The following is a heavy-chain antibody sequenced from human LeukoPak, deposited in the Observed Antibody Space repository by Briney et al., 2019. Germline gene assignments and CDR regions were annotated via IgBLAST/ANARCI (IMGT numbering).Heavy chain of an antibody. CDR2: IYHSGST. D-gene: IGHD2-15*01. CDR3: ARDQATVVVAATTWFDP. V-gene: IGHV4-39*07. CDR1: GASISSSNYY. J-gene: IGHJ5*02. Sequence: SETLSLTCAVSGASISSSNYYWGWIRQPPGKGLEWIGSIYHSGSTYYNPSLKSRVTISVDTSKNQFSLKLSSVTAADTAVYYCARDQATVVVAATTWFDPWGQGTLVTVSS.